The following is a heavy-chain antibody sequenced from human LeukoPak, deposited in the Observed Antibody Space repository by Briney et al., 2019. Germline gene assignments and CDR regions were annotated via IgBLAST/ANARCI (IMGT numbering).Heavy chain of an antibody. CDR1: GGSISSGGYY. Sequence: SQTLSLTCTVSGGSISSGGYYWSWIRQHPGKGLEWIGYIHYTGSTYYNASLKGRVTISVDTSKNQFSLKLSSVTAADTAVYYCARTYMTSARFDPWGQGTLVTVSS. CDR2: IHYTGST. V-gene: IGHV4-31*03. D-gene: IGHD2-21*02. CDR3: ARTYMTSARFDP. J-gene: IGHJ5*02.